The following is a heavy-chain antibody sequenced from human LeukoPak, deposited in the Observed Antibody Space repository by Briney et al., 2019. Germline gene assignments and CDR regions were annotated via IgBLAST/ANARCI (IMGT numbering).Heavy chain of an antibody. J-gene: IGHJ4*02. CDR1: GFTFVDYG. CDR2: INYNGAIT. CDR3: ARDRLGPSFSVSHFDL. D-gene: IGHD3-3*02. Sequence: GGSLRLSCATSGFTFVDYGLSWVRRAPGKGLEWLCAINYNGAITDYADSVKGRFTISRDNAKNSLYLRMDSLRAEDTALYYCARDRLGPSFSVSHFDLWGQGTLVTVSS. V-gene: IGHV3-20*04.